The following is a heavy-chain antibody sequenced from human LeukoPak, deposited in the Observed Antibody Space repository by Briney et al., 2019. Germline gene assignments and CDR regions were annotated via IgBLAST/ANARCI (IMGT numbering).Heavy chain of an antibody. V-gene: IGHV3-21*01. CDR3: AGSGSYYNVDY. J-gene: IGHJ4*02. Sequence: GGSLRLSCAASGFTFSDFSMNWVRQAPGKGLEWVSFISSSSSYIYYADSVKGRLTISRDNARNSLYLQMNSLRAEDTAVYYCAGSGSYYNVDYWGQGTLATVSS. D-gene: IGHD3-10*01. CDR2: ISSSSSYI. CDR1: GFTFSDFS.